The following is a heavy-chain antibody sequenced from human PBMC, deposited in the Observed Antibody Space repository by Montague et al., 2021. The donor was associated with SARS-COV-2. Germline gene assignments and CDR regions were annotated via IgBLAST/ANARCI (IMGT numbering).Heavy chain of an antibody. Sequence: SETLSLTCTVSGDSISSYSYYWAWIRQSPGKGLEWIGSIYFSGSTFYNPSLKSRVTISVDKSNNQFSLELSSVTAAETAVYYCARLKRYFDSSGSPSAFDFWGQGAKVTVSS. D-gene: IGHD3-22*01. CDR1: GDSISSYSYY. CDR3: ARLKRYFDSSGSPSAFDF. V-gene: IGHV4-39*01. CDR2: IYFSGST. J-gene: IGHJ3*01.